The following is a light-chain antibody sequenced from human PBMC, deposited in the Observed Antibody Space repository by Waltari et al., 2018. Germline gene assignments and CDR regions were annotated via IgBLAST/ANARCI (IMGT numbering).Light chain of an antibody. CDR2: AAA. V-gene: IGKV1-6*01. J-gene: IGKJ1*01. CDR3: LQDYNYPRT. Sequence: AIQMTQSPSSLSASVGDSVTINYRASQGIRNDLGWYQQKPGKAPKLLIYAAASLQSGVPARFSSSGSGTDFTLTISSLQPEDFATYYCLQDYNYPRTFGQGTKVEIK. CDR1: QGIRND.